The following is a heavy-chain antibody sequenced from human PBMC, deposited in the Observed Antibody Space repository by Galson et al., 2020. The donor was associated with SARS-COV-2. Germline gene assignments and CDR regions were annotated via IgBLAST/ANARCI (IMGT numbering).Heavy chain of an antibody. J-gene: IGHJ5*02. CDR2: ISAYNGNT. D-gene: IGHD2-21*01. Sequence: GESLKISCKASGYTFTSYGISWVRQAPGQGLEWMGWISAYNGNTNYAQKLQGRVTMTTDTSTSTAYMELRSLRSDDTAVYYCARDHFVDWFDPWGQGTLVTVSS. CDR1: GYTFTSYG. V-gene: IGHV1-18*01. CDR3: ARDHFVDWFDP.